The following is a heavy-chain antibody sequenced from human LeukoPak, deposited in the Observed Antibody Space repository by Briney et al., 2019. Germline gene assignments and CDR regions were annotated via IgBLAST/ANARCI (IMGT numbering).Heavy chain of an antibody. Sequence: GGSLRLSCAASGFTFSSYAMHWVRQAPGKGLEWVAVISYDGSNKYYADSVKGRFTISRDNSKNTLYLQMNSLRAEDTAVYYCAKVTDSSGWYPLDYWGQGTLVTVSS. V-gene: IGHV3-30-3*01. CDR2: ISYDGSNK. CDR3: AKVTDSSGWYPLDY. J-gene: IGHJ4*02. D-gene: IGHD6-19*01. CDR1: GFTFSSYA.